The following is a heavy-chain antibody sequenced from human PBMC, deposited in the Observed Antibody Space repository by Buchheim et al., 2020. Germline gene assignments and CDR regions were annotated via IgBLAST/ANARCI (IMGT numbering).Heavy chain of an antibody. CDR3: ARVRASYSDY. J-gene: IGHJ4*02. CDR1: GFTFSDHY. Sequence: EVQLVEPGGGLVQPGGSLRLSCAASGFTFSDHYMDWVRQAPGKGLEWVGRTRTKANSTTTEYAASVKARSTMPRDVSKNSLYLQMNSLKTEDTAVYFCARVRASYSDYWGQGT. CDR2: TRTKANSTTT. V-gene: IGHV3-72*01.